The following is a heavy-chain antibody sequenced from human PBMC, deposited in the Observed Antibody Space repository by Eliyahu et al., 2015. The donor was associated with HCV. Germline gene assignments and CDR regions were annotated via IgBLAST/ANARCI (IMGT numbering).Heavy chain of an antibody. D-gene: IGHD3-3*01. V-gene: IGHV1-8*01. CDR2: MNPSSGNT. J-gene: IGHJ5*02. CDR3: ARGRTITIFGVVISDNWFDP. Sequence: QVQLVQSGAEVKKPGASVKVSCKASGYTFTXYDINWVRXAXGQGLXWXGWMNPSSGNTGYAQRFQGRVSMTRNTSASTAYMELSSLRSEDTAVYYCARGRTITIFGVVISDNWFDPWGQGTLVTVSS. CDR1: GYTFTXYD.